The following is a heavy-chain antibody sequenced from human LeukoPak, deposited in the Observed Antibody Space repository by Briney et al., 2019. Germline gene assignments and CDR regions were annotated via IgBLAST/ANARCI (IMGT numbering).Heavy chain of an antibody. D-gene: IGHD2-2*01. V-gene: IGHV5-51*01. J-gene: IGHJ5*02. CDR3: ARVSGPYCSSTSCYACFDP. CDR1: GYSFTSYC. Sequence: RGESLRISCQGSGYSFTSYCIARVRQMPGKGLEWMGIICPGDSDTRYSPSFQGQVTISADKSISAACLQWNSLKASDTAMYFCARVSGPYCSSTSCYACFDPWGQGTLVTVSS. CDR2: ICPGDSDT.